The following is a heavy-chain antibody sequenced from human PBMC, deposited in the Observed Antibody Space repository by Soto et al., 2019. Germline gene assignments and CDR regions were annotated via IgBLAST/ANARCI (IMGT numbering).Heavy chain of an antibody. CDR3: ARDTGALTYYYDSSGGYYGMDV. J-gene: IGHJ6*02. V-gene: IGHV3-21*01. Sequence: EVQLVESGGGLVKPGGSQRLSCAASGFTFSSYSMNWVRQAPGKGLEWVSSISSSSSYIYYADSVKGRFTISRDNAKNSLYLQMNSLRAEDTAVYYCARDTGALTYYYDSSGGYYGMDVWGQGTTVTVSS. D-gene: IGHD3-22*01. CDR2: ISSSSSYI. CDR1: GFTFSSYS.